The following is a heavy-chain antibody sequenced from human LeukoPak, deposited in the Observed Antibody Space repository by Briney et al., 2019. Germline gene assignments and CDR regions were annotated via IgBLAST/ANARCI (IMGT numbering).Heavy chain of an antibody. CDR2: IYTTGST. CDR1: GVSIANTFYY. V-gene: IGHV4-61*02. J-gene: IGHJ4*02. CDR3: ARRQDGHDY. Sequence: PSETLSLTCTVSGVSIANTFYYWNWLRQPAGKGLEWIGRIYTTGSTNYNPSLKSRVTVSLDTARNQFSLKLSSVTAADTAVYYCARRQDGHDYWGQGTLVTVSS.